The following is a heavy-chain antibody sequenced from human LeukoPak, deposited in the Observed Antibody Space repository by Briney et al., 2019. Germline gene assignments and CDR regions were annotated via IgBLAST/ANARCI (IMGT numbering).Heavy chain of an antibody. CDR3: ARVSYGDYVVGSFDY. J-gene: IGHJ4*02. V-gene: IGHV1-2*02. CDR1: GYTFTGYY. Sequence: GASVKVSCKASGYTFTGYYMHWVRQAPGQGLEWMGWINPNSGGTNYAQKFQGRVTMTRDTSISTAYMELSRLRSDDTAVYYCARVSYGDYVVGSFDYWGQGTLVTVSS. D-gene: IGHD4-17*01. CDR2: INPNSGGT.